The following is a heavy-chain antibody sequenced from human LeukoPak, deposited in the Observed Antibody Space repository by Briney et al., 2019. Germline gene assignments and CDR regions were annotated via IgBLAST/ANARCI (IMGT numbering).Heavy chain of an antibody. CDR3: ARGVVVPAADYNWFDP. D-gene: IGHD2-2*01. V-gene: IGHV4-61*02. J-gene: IGHJ5*02. Sequence: PSQTLSLTCTVSGGSISSGGHYWSWIRQPAGKGLEYLGRIYSTGSTNYNPSLKGRVTISVDTSKNQFSLKLSSVTAADTAVYYCARGVVVPAADYNWFDPWGQGTLVTVSS. CDR1: GGSISSGGHY. CDR2: IYSTGST.